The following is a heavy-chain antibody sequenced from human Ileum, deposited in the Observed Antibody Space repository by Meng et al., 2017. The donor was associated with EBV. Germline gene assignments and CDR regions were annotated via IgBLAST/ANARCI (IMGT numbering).Heavy chain of an antibody. D-gene: IGHD3-16*01. V-gene: IGHV4-4*02. J-gene: IGHJ4*02. CDR2: IHHSGTT. CDR3: ARGSDYVWGI. CDR1: GDSISSNNW. Sequence: QVQRQGSGPGLVKPSGTLSLTCAVSGDSISSNNWWSWVRQSPGKGLEWIAEIHHSGTTTYNPSLKSRVTISVDKSENHFSLKLTSVTAADTAVYYCARGSDYVWGIWGQGTLVTVSS.